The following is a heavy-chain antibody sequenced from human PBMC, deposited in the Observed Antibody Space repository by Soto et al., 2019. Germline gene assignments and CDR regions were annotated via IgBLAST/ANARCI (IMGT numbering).Heavy chain of an antibody. D-gene: IGHD2-15*01. V-gene: IGHV3-23*01. CDR2: IIANGGT. CDR1: GFTFNHYA. CDR3: AKDYTVAADPSSVILFDY. Sequence: GGSLRLSCAASGFTFNHYAMSWVRQAPGKGLGWVSIIIANGGTFYADSVKGRFTISRDNSKNTVYLQMRSLRVEDTAIYYCAKDYTVAADPSSVILFDYWGQGALVTVSS. J-gene: IGHJ4*02.